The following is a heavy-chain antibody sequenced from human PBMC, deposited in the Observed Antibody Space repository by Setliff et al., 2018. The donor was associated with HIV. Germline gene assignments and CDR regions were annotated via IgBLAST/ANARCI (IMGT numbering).Heavy chain of an antibody. Sequence: SENPSLTCAVYGESFSGYYWSWIRQPPGKGLEWIGEINHSGSTNYNPSLKSRVTISVDTSKNQFSLKLSSVTAADTAVYYCARKGRGWVPRWYYMDVWGRGTTVTVSS. CDR1: GESFSGYY. CDR2: INHSGST. J-gene: IGHJ6*03. CDR3: ARKGRGWVPRWYYMDV. V-gene: IGHV4-34*01. D-gene: IGHD6-19*01.